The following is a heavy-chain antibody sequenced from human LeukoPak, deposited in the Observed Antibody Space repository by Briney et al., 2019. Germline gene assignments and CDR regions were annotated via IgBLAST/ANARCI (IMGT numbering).Heavy chain of an antibody. CDR2: IYYSGST. J-gene: IGHJ6*03. Sequence: PSETLSLTCTVSGGSISSGTYYWGWIRQPPGKGLEWIGSIYYSGSTYYNPSLKSRVTISVDTSKNQFSLKLSSVTAADTAVYYCARDRRVAPIKLYYYYYYMDVWGKGTTVTVSS. CDR3: ARDRRVAPIKLYYYYYYMDV. CDR1: GGSISSGTYY. D-gene: IGHD3-3*01. V-gene: IGHV4-39*07.